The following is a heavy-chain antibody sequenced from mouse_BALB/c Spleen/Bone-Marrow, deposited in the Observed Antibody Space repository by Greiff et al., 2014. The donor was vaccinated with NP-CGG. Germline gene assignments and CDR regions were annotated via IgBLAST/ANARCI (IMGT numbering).Heavy chain of an antibody. Sequence: VQRVESGPELVKPGALVKISCRASGYTFTSYDINWVKQRPGQGLEWIGWIYPGDGSTKYNEKFKGKATLTADKSSSTAYMQLSSLTSENSAVYFCARKGNYRYAMDYWGQGTSVTVSS. V-gene: IGHV1S56*01. CDR2: IYPGDGST. D-gene: IGHD2-1*01. CDR3: ARKGNYRYAMDY. CDR1: GYTFTSYD. J-gene: IGHJ4*01.